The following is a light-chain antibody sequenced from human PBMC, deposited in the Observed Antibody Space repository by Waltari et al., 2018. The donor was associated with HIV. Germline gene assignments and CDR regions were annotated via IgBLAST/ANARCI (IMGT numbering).Light chain of an antibody. V-gene: IGKV3-15*01. Sequence: EIILTQSPEILSASPGDTITLSCRASQGVGTSLVWYQQKSGQTPRRLLSRSHTTAPGIPSRFSGSGSGRDYTLTISNLQSEDFATYYCQQFSTWPSYTFGQGTRLEI. CDR3: QQFSTWPSYT. CDR1: QGVGTS. J-gene: IGKJ2*01. CDR2: RSH.